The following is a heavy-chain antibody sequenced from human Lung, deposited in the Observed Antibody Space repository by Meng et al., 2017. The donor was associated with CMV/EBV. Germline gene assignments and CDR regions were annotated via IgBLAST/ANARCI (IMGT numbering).Heavy chain of an antibody. CDR2: IDSDGRDI. J-gene: IGHJ4*02. CDR3: ARGVAESLGWEMGY. V-gene: IGHV3-74*03. Sequence: EVQLVESGGGLVQPGGSLRRAXAVSGFTLRRYWMHWVRQAPGKGLEWVSRIDSDGRDITYADSVRGRFTISRDDAKNTLYLQMNSLRVEDTAVYYCARGVAESLGWEMGYWGQGTLVTVSS. D-gene: IGHD1-26*01. CDR1: GFTLRRYW.